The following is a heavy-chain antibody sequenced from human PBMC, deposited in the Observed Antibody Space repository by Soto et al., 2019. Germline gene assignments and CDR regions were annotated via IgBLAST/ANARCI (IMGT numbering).Heavy chain of an antibody. Sequence: GGSLRLSCAASGFTFDDYTMHWVRQAPGKGLEWVSLISWDGGSTYYADSVKGRFTISRDNSKNSLYLQMNSLRTEDTALYYCAKDERIRIAAAEYGMDVWGQGTTVTVSS. CDR2: ISWDGGST. D-gene: IGHD6-13*01. CDR1: GFTFDDYT. J-gene: IGHJ6*02. CDR3: AKDERIRIAAAEYGMDV. V-gene: IGHV3-43*01.